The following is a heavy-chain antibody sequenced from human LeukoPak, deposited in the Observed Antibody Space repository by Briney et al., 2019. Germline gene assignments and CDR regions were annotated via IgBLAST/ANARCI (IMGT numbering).Heavy chain of an antibody. CDR2: INHSGST. CDR3: ARPPIGYYGMDV. CDR1: GGSFSGYY. V-gene: IGHV4-34*01. J-gene: IGHJ6*02. D-gene: IGHD3-22*01. Sequence: SETLSLTCAAYGGSFSGYYWSWIRQPPGKGLEWIGEINHSGSTNYNPSLKSRVTISVDTSKNQFSLKLSSVTAADTAVYYCARPPIGYYGMDVWGQGTTVTVSS.